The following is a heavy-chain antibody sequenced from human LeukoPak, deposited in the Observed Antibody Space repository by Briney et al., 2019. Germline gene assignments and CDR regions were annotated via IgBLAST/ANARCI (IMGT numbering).Heavy chain of an antibody. CDR3: ARDISGCLDY. CDR2: IYYSGST. CDR1: GGSISSGGYY. D-gene: IGHD5-12*01. V-gene: IGHV4-31*03. Sequence: PSETLSLTCTVSGGSISSGGYYWSWIRQHPGKGLEWIGYIYYSGSTYYNPSLKSRVTISVDTSKNQFSLKLSSVTAADTAVYYCARDISGCLDYWGRGTLVTVSS. J-gene: IGHJ4*02.